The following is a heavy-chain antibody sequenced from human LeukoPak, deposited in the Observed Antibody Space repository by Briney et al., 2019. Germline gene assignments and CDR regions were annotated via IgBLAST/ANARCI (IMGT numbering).Heavy chain of an antibody. D-gene: IGHD6-25*01. J-gene: IGHJ6*03. CDR1: GFTFSSYA. V-gene: IGHV3-23*01. CDR2: INGIGGST. Sequence: PGGSLRLSCAASGFTFSSYAMSWVRQAPGKGLEWVSAINGIGGSTYYADSVKGRFNISRDNSKSTLYLQMNSLRAEDTAVYYCATGYQYYDYYYMDVWGKGTTVTISS. CDR3: ATGYQYYDYYYMDV.